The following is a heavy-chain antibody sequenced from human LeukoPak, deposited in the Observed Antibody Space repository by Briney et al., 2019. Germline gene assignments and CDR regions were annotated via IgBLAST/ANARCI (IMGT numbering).Heavy chain of an antibody. J-gene: IGHJ4*02. CDR3: ARDGANYDVDY. CDR2: ISSDGTNK. Sequence: GGSLRLSCAASGFTFSDYGMHWVRQAPGKGLEWVTFISSDGTNKYYTDSVKGRFTISRDNSKNSLYVQMNSLRVEDTAVYYCARDGANYDVDYWGQGTLVTVSS. D-gene: IGHD3-16*01. CDR1: GFTFSDYG. V-gene: IGHV3-33*01.